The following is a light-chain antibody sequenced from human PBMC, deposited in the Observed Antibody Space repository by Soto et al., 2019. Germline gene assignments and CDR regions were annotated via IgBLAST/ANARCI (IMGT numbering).Light chain of an antibody. CDR2: DAS. Sequence: DIQMTQSPSTLSASVGGRVTITCRASQSISSWLAWYQQKPGKAPKLLIYDASTLESGVPSKFSGSVSGTEFTLTISSLQPDDFATYYCQQYKTYPYSFGQGTKLEIK. J-gene: IGKJ2*01. CDR3: QQYKTYPYS. V-gene: IGKV1-5*01. CDR1: QSISSW.